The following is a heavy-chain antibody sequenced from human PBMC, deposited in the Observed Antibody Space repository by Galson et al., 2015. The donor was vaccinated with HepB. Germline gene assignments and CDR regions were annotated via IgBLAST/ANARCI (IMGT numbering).Heavy chain of an antibody. CDR1: GDTLTKLS. CDR3: ATVAHSTIFGVVIDPVPSPDYGMDV. Sequence: SVKVSCKVSGDTLTKLSIYWVRQAPGKGLQWMARFDPEDGEIYAQKFQGRVTMTEDTPTDTAYMELSSLRSKDTAVYYCATVAHSTIFGVVIDPVPSPDYGMDVWGQGTTVTVS. V-gene: IGHV1-24*01. J-gene: IGHJ6*02. CDR2: FDPEDGEI. D-gene: IGHD3-3*01.